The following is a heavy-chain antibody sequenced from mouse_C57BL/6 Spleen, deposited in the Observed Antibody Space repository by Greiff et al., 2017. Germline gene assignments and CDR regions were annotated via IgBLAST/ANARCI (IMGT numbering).Heavy chain of an antibody. CDR2: IDPSDSYT. D-gene: IGHD1-1*01. J-gene: IGHJ2*01. CDR1: GYTFTSYW. Sequence: VQLQQPGAELVKPGASVKLSCKASGYTFTSYWMQWVKQRPGQGLEWIGEIDPSDSYTNYNQQFKGKATLTVDTSSSTAYMQLSSLTSEDSAVYYCATTVGYFDYWGQGTTLTVSS. CDR3: ATTVGYFDY. V-gene: IGHV1-50*01.